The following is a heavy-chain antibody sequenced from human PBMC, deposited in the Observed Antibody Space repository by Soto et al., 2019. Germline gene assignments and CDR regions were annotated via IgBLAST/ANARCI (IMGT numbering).Heavy chain of an antibody. CDR2: IRNKVNDYAT. CDR3: SRPNDNGDYDWYFDL. CDR1: GVTFRDSA. J-gene: IGHJ2*01. V-gene: IGHV3-73*01. D-gene: IGHD4-17*01. Sequence: GSLSLSCAASGVTFRDSALHWVRQASGKGLEWVGCIRNKVNDYATIYAASVKGRFTISRDDSTNTAYLQMNNLRTEDTAVYYCSRPNDNGDYDWYFDLWGRGTQVNVSS.